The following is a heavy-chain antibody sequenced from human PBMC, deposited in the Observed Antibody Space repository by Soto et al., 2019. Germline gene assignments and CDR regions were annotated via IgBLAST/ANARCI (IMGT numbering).Heavy chain of an antibody. CDR1: GDTFSSYS. D-gene: IGHD1-7*01. CDR2: IIPVFGSA. J-gene: IGHJ6*02. CDR3: ARDYGWNYRYYDMEV. V-gene: IGHV1-69*13. Sequence: VKVSCKASGDTFSSYSITWVRQAPGQGLEWMGGIIPVFGSANYAQKFQGGVTITADESTRTAYMELNSLRSQDTAVYFCARDYGWNYRYYDMEVWGPGTTVTVSS.